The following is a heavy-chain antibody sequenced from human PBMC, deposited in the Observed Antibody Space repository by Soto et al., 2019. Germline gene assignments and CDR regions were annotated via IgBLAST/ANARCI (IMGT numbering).Heavy chain of an antibody. CDR3: AKGGGIAVAGNYYYYYMDV. Sequence: PGGSLRLSCAASGFTVSSNYMSWVRQAPGKGLEWVSVIYSGGSTYYADSVKGRFTISRDNSKNTLYLQMNSLRAEDTAVYYCAKGGGIAVAGNYYYYYMDVWGKGTTVTVSS. D-gene: IGHD6-19*01. CDR2: IYSGGST. CDR1: GFTVSSNY. J-gene: IGHJ6*03. V-gene: IGHV3-66*01.